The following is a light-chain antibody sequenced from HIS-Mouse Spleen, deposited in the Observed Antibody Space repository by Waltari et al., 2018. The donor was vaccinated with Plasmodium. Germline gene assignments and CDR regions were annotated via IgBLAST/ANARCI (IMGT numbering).Light chain of an antibody. V-gene: IGLV3-10*01. J-gene: IGLJ3*02. CDR2: EDG. Sequence: SYELTQPPSVSVSPGQTARLTCSGDALPKKYAYWYQQKSGQAPVLVIYEDGKRATGIQERFSGSRSGTMATLTISGAQVEEEADYYCYSTDSSGNHRVFGGGTKLTVL. CDR3: YSTDSSGNHRV. CDR1: ALPKKY.